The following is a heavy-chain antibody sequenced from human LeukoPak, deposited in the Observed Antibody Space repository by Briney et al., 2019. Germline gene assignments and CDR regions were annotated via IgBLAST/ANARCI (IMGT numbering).Heavy chain of an antibody. Sequence: ASVKVSCKASGYTFTGYYMHWVRQAPGQGLEWMGWINPNSGGTNYAQKFQGRVTMTRDTSISTAYMELSRLRSDDTAVYYCASPDIVVVPAAKDAALNWFDRWGQGTLVTVSS. CDR2: INPNSGGT. J-gene: IGHJ5*02. V-gene: IGHV1-2*02. CDR1: GYTFTGYY. CDR3: ASPDIVVVPAAKDAALNWFDR. D-gene: IGHD2-2*01.